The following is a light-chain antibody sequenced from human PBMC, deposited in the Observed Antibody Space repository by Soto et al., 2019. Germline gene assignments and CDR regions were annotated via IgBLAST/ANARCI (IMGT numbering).Light chain of an antibody. J-gene: IGKJ1*01. V-gene: IGKV3-20*01. CDR3: QQYENSPWT. CDR1: QSIFRSF. Sequence: EIVLTQSPGTLSLSPGERATLSCRASQSIFRSFLAWYQQKHGQSPRLLLYGASSRATGIPDRFSGSGSGTDFTLTISRLEPEDFAVYYCQQYENSPWTFGQGTKVEIK. CDR2: GAS.